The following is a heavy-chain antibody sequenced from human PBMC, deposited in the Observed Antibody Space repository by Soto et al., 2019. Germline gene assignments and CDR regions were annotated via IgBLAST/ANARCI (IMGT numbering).Heavy chain of an antibody. CDR2: IIPIFGTE. D-gene: IGHD6-13*01. CDR1: GGTVSSYA. V-gene: IGHV1-69*01. CDR3: ARDRIAGSNSYYGMDV. Sequence: QVQLVQSGAEVKKPGSSVRFSCKASGGTVSSYALSWVLHAPGQGLAWMGGIIPIFGTENYAQKFQGRVTITADESTSTAYMELRSLISEDTAVYYCARDRIAGSNSYYGMDVWGQGTTVTVSS. J-gene: IGHJ6*02.